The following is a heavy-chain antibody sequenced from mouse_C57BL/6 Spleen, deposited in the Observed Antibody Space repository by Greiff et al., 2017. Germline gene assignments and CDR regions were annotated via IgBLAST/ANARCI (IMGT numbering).Heavy chain of an antibody. Sequence: QVQLQQPGAELVKPGASVKLSCKASGYTFTSSWLHWVKQRPGQGLEWIGMIHPNSGSTNDNEKFKSKATLTVDKSSSTAYMQLSSLTSEDSAVYYCARPSSGTGGYYAMDYWGQGTSVTVSS. CDR2: IHPNSGST. CDR1: GYTFTSSW. V-gene: IGHV1-64*01. D-gene: IGHD4-1*01. CDR3: ARPSSGTGGYYAMDY. J-gene: IGHJ4*01.